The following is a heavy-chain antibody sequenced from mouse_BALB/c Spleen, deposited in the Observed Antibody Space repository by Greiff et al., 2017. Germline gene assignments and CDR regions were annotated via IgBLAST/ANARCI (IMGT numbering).Heavy chain of an antibody. J-gene: IGHJ3*01. Sequence: EVQVVESGGGLVKPGGSLKLSCAASGFTFSSYTMSWVRQTPEKRLEWVATISSGGSYTYYPDSVQGRFTISRDNAKNTLYLQMSSLKSEDTAMYYCARGYGNYGWLAYWGQGTLVTVSA. D-gene: IGHD2-1*01. V-gene: IGHV5-6-4*01. CDR2: ISSGGSYT. CDR3: ARGYGNYGWLAY. CDR1: GFTFSSYT.